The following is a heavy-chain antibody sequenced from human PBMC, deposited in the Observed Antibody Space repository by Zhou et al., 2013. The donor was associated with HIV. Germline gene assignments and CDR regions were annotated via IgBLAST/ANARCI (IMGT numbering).Heavy chain of an antibody. Sequence: QVQLQESGPGLVKPSETLSLTCTVSGGSISGTTYYWGWIRQPPGKGLEWIGSIYYSGSTYDNPSLKSRVTISIDNSRNQFSLKLSSVTAADTAVYYCARQAYGDYDFDYWGQGTLVTVS. CDR1: GGSISGTTYY. J-gene: IGHJ4*02. D-gene: IGHD4-17*01. CDR3: ARQAYGDYDFDY. V-gene: IGHV4-39*07. CDR2: IYYSGST.